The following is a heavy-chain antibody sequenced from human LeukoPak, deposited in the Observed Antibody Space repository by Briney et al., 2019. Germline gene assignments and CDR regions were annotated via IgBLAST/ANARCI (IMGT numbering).Heavy chain of an antibody. J-gene: IGHJ3*02. CDR1: GFTFHDYA. D-gene: IGHD6-13*01. V-gene: IGHV3-43D*04. CDR3: AKGYSSSWYGDAFDI. Sequence: GGSLRLSCAASGFTFHDYAMHWVRQAPGKGLEWVSLISWDGGSTYYADSVKGRFTISRDNSKNTLYLQMNSLRAEDTAVYYCAKGYSSSWYGDAFDIWGQGTMVTVSS. CDR2: ISWDGGST.